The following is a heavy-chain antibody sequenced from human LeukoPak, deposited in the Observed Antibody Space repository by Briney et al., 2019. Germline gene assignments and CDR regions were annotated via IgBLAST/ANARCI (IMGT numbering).Heavy chain of an antibody. CDR3: ARINDLWSGPTLDV. Sequence: SQPLSLTCTVSGGSISSGGHSWSWIRQPPGKGLEWIGYIYHSGSGSTYYNPSLKSRVTISIDKSKNQFSLKLNSVTAADTAVYYCARINDLWSGPTLDVWGQGTTVTVSS. D-gene: IGHD3-3*01. CDR1: GGSISSGGHS. CDR2: IYHSGSGST. J-gene: IGHJ6*02. V-gene: IGHV4-30-2*01.